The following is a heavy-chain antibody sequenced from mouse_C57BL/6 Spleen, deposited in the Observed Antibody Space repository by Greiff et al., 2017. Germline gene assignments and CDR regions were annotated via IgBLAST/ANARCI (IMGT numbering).Heavy chain of an antibody. CDR1: GFPFSSYA. CDR3: ARLLPNYFGY. Sequence: VQVVESGGGLVKPGGSLKLSCAASGFPFSSYAMSWVRQTPEKRLEWVATISDGGSYTYYPDKVKGRFTISRNKAKNNLYLQMSHLKPEDTAVYYWARLLPNYFGYWGQGTTLTVSS. CDR2: ISDGGSYT. J-gene: IGHJ2*01. D-gene: IGHD2-10*01. V-gene: IGHV5-4*01.